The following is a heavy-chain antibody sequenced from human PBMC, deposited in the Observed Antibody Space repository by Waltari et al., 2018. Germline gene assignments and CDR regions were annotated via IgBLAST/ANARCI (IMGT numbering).Heavy chain of an antibody. D-gene: IGHD6-6*01. J-gene: IGHJ6*03. CDR1: GGTFSSYA. V-gene: IGHV1-69*14. CDR2: IIPIFGTA. Sequence: QVQLVQSGAEVKKPGSSVTVSCKASGGTFSSYAIRWVREAPGPGLEWMGGIIPIFGTANYAQKFQGRVTITADKSTSTAYMELSSLRSEDTAVYYCARDTYSSSSRWGYYYYMDVWGKGTTVTVSS. CDR3: ARDTYSSSSRWGYYYYMDV.